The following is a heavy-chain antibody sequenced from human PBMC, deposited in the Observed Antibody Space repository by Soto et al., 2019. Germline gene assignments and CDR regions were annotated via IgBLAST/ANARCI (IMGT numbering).Heavy chain of an antibody. D-gene: IGHD3-3*01. CDR3: ASTYYDFWSGYRAFDY. V-gene: IGHV4-31*03. CDR1: GGSISSGGYY. J-gene: IGHJ4*02. Sequence: SETLSLTCTVSGGSISSGGYYWSWIRQHPGKGLEWIGYIYYSGSTYYNPSLKSRVTISVDTSKNQFSLKLSSVTAADTAVYYCASTYYDFWSGYRAFDYWGQGTLVTVSS. CDR2: IYYSGST.